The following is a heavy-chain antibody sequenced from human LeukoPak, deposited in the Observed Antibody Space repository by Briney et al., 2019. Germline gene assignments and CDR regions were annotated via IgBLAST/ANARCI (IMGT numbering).Heavy chain of an antibody. D-gene: IGHD3-3*01. V-gene: IGHV3-30*04. Sequence: HPGGSLRLSCAASGFTFSSYAMHWVRQAPGKGLEWVGVISYDGSNKYYADSVKGGFTISRDHSKTTLYLQMNSLRAEDTAVYYCAREWGDDLWSGYSQDRGAYFDYWGQGTLVTVSS. J-gene: IGHJ4*02. CDR1: GFTFSSYA. CDR2: ISYDGSNK. CDR3: AREWGDDLWSGYSQDRGAYFDY.